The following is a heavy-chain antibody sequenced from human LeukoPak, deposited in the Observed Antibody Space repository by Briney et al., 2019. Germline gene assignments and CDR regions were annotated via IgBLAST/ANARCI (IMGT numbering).Heavy chain of an antibody. CDR3: ARPPVTIFGVVYHFDY. CDR2: IYYSGST. D-gene: IGHD3-3*01. Sequence: SETLSLTCTVSGGSISSYYRSWIRQPPGKGLEWIGYIYYSGSTNYNPSLKSRVTISVDTSKNQFSLKLSSVTAADTAVYYCARPPVTIFGVVYHFDYWGQGTLVTVSS. CDR1: GGSISSYY. V-gene: IGHV4-59*01. J-gene: IGHJ4*02.